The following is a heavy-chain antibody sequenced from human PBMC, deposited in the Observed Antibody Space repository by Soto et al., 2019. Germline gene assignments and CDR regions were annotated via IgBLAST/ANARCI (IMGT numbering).Heavy chain of an antibody. CDR1: AGYISGGYYS. Sequence: PSETLSLTCAVSAGYISGGYYSWSWVRQPPGKGLEWIGFIYNSGSTYYNSSLKSRVTISVGRSKNHFYQNLTSVTAPDTAVYYCATYRKFFHICGQWTKVT. CDR3: ATYRKFFHI. V-gene: IGHV4-30-2*01. CDR2: IYNSGST. J-gene: IGHJ3*02.